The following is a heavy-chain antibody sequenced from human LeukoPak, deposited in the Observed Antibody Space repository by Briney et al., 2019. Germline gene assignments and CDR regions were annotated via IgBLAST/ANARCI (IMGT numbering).Heavy chain of an antibody. V-gene: IGHV3-30*18. CDR2: ISYDGSNK. D-gene: IGHD3-10*01. CDR1: GFTFSSYG. J-gene: IGHJ4*02. CDR3: AKESPITMVRGVMPVIDY. Sequence: GGSLRLSCAASGFTFSSYGMHWVRQAPGKGLEWVAVISYDGSNKYYADSVKGRFTISRDNSKNTLYLQMNSLRAEDTAVYYCAKESPITMVRGVMPVIDYWGQGTLATVSS.